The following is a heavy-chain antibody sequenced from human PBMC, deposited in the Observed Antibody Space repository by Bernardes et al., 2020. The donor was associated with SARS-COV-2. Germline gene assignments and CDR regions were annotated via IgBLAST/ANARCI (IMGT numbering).Heavy chain of an antibody. Sequence: GGSLRLSCAASGFTFSSYGMHWVRQAPGKGLEWVAVIWYDGSNKYYADSVKGRFTISRDNSKNTLYLQMNCLVKDYYVYYCAKEGGYNYGFQWGQGTLVTVSS. J-gene: IGHJ4*02. CDR1: GFTFSSYG. D-gene: IGHD5-18*01. V-gene: IGHV3-33*06. CDR2: IWYDGSNK. CDR3: AKEGGYNYGFQ.